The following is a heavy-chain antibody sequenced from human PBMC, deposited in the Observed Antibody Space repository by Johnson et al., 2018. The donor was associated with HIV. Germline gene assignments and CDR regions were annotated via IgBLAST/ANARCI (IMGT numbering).Heavy chain of an antibody. J-gene: IGHJ3*02. D-gene: IGHD2-21*01. Sequence: VQLVESGGGLVQPGGSLRLSCEASGFTFSSYAMHWVRQAPGKGLEYVSAISSNGGSTYYANSVKGRFTISRDNSKNTLYLQMGSLRAEDMAVYYCASCGGTVDDAFDIWGQGTMVTVSS. CDR2: ISSNGGST. CDR1: GFTFSSYA. CDR3: ASCGGTVDDAFDI. V-gene: IGHV3-64*01.